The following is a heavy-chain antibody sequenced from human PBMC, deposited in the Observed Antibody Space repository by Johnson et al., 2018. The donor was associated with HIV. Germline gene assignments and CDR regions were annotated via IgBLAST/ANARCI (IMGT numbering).Heavy chain of an antibody. V-gene: IGHV3-30-3*01. CDR1: GFTFSSYA. CDR2: ISYDGSKD. J-gene: IGHJ3*02. D-gene: IGHD2-2*01. CDR3: ARPRIEVLPAGAFDI. Sequence: QVQLVESGGGVVQPGRSLRLSCAASGFTFSSYAMHWVRQAPGKGLEWVAVISYDGSKDKYADYVKGRFTISRDKSKNTLYLQMNSLRGDDTAVYSCARPRIEVLPAGAFDIWGPGTMVTVSS.